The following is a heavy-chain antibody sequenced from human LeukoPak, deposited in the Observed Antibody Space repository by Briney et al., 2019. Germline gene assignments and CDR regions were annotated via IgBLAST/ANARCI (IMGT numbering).Heavy chain of an antibody. J-gene: IGHJ4*02. D-gene: IGHD6-13*01. Sequence: GGSLRLSCAASGFTFSSYWMSWVRQAPGKGLEGVANINQDGSEKYYVDSVKGRFTISRDNAKNSLYLQMNSLRAEDTAVYYCARDHRYSSSWAANYLFDYWGQGTLVTVSS. V-gene: IGHV3-7*03. CDR1: GFTFSSYW. CDR3: ARDHRYSSSWAANYLFDY. CDR2: INQDGSEK.